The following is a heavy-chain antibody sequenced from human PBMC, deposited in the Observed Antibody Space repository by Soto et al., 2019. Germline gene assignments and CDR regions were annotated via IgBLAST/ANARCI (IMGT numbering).Heavy chain of an antibody. D-gene: IGHD6-19*01. Sequence: QDQLLQSGAEVKKPGASVTVSCKASGYSFTNYGITWVRQAPGQGLEWMGWISAFHGNTHYAQKLQGRVTMTTDASTSTAYMELRSLRSDDTAVYYCARDRGVAPPVAGNTHYYYYMDVWGKGTTVTVSS. J-gene: IGHJ6*03. CDR3: ARDRGVAPPVAGNTHYYYYMDV. CDR2: ISAFHGNT. V-gene: IGHV1-18*01. CDR1: GYSFTNYG.